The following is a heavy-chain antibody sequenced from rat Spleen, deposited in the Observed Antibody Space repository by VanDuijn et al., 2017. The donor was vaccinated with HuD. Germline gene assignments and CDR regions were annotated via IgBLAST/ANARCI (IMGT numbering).Heavy chain of an antibody. J-gene: IGHJ4*01. Sequence: EVQLVESGGGLVQPGRSMKLSCAASGLSFSNYDMAWVRQAPTKGLEWVASITNSGGSTYYRDSVKGRFTISRDNAKSTLYLQMDSLRSEDTATYYCTTSNYYSSYIYLDAWGQGASVTVSS. V-gene: IGHV5-27*01. CDR2: ITNSGGST. D-gene: IGHD1-2*01. CDR1: GLSFSNYD. CDR3: TTSNYYSSYIYLDA.